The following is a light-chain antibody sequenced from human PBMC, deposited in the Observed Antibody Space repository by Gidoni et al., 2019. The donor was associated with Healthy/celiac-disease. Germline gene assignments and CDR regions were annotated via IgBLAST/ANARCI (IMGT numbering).Light chain of an antibody. CDR2: KDS. J-gene: IGLJ2*01. Sequence: SYELTQPPSVSVSPGQTARITCSGDALPKQYAYWYQQKPGQAPVLVIYKDSERPSGIPERFSGSSSGTTVTLTSSGVQAEDEADYYGQSADSSGTYVVFGGGTKLXV. CDR1: ALPKQY. CDR3: QSADSSGTYVV. V-gene: IGLV3-25*02.